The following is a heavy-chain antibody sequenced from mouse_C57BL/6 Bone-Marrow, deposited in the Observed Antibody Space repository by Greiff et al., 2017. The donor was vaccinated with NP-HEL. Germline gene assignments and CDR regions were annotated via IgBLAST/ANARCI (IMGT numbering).Heavy chain of an antibody. V-gene: IGHV7-1*01. D-gene: IGHD2-1*01. J-gene: IGHJ3*01. CDR3: ARGYGNYGGFAY. CDR2: SRNKANDYTT. Sequence: EVNVVESGGGLVQSGRSLRLSCATSGFTFSDFYMEWVRQAPGKGLEWIAASRNKANDYTTEYSASVKGRFIVSRDTSQSILYLQMNALRAEDTAIYYCARGYGNYGGFAYWGQGTLVTVSA. CDR1: GFTFSDFY.